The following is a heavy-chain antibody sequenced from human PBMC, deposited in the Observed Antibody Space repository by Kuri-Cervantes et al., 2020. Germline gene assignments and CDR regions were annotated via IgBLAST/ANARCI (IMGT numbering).Heavy chain of an antibody. J-gene: IGHJ3*02. CDR1: GGTFSSYA. CDR2: ISAYNGDT. CDR3: ARAITMIPHDAFDI. D-gene: IGHD3-22*01. V-gene: IGHV1-18*01. Sequence: ASVKVSCKASGGTFSSYAISWVRQAPGQGLEWMGWISAYNGDTNYAQKLQGRVTMTTDTSTSTAYMELRSLRSDDTAMYYCARAITMIPHDAFDIWGQGTMVTVSS.